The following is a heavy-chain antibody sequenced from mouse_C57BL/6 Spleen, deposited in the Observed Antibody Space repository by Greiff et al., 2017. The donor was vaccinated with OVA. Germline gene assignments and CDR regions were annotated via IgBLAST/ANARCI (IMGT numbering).Heavy chain of an antibody. CDR2: IDPSDSYT. CDR1: GYTFTSYW. J-gene: IGHJ2*01. V-gene: IGHV1-59*01. Sequence: QVQLKQPGAELVRPGTSVKLSCKASGYTFTSYWMHWVKQRPGQGLEWIGVIDPSDSYTNYNQKFKGKATLTVDTSSSTAYMQLSSLTSEDSAVYYCAREGGLDYWGQGTTLTVSS. D-gene: IGHD1-1*02. CDR3: AREGGLDY.